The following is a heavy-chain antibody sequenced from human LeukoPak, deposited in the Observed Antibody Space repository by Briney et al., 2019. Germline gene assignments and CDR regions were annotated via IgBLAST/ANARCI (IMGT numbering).Heavy chain of an antibody. J-gene: IGHJ4*02. Sequence: ASVKVSCKASGYTFTDYYIHWVRQAPGQGLEWMGRIDPDSGVTNSAQNFQGRVTMTRDTSITTAYMELSGLRPDDTAVYYCARDQARTTTWYLYMNYWGQGTLVTVSS. CDR1: GYTFTDYY. CDR2: IDPDSGVT. D-gene: IGHD3/OR15-3a*01. CDR3: ARDQARTTTWYLYMNY. V-gene: IGHV1-2*06.